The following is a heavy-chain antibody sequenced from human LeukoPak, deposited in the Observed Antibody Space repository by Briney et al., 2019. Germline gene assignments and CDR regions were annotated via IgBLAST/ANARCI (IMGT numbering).Heavy chain of an antibody. CDR3: ARERGDTSDSSGYYGRRFDY. CDR2: IYYSGST. CDR1: GGSISSSIYY. D-gene: IGHD3-22*01. V-gene: IGHV4-39*02. J-gene: IGHJ4*02. Sequence: PSKTLSLTCTVSGGSISSSIYYWGWIRQPPGKGLEWIGTIYYSGSTYYNPSLRSRVTISVDTSKNQFSLKLTSVTAADTAVYYCARERGDTSDSSGYYGRRFDYWGQGTLVTVSS.